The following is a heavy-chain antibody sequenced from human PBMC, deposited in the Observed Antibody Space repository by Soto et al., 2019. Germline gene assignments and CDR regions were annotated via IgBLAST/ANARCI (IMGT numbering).Heavy chain of an antibody. CDR2: IGFTTT. CDR1: GFRFSHSA. V-gene: IGHV3-23*01. D-gene: IGHD3-10*01. CDR3: AMIPTFMVRTPGDH. Sequence: EVQLLESGGDLVQPGGSLRLSCTTPGFRFSHSAMDWVRQAPGKGLEWVSSIGFTTTYYADSVKGRFIITRDNSKNTVYLQMNNLRVEDTAVYYCAMIPTFMVRTPGDHWGQGTPVIVSS. J-gene: IGHJ4*02.